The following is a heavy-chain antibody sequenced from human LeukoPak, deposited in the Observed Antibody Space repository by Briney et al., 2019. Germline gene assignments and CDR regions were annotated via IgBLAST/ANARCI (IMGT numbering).Heavy chain of an antibody. J-gene: IGHJ3*02. CDR2: IYDSGST. CDR1: GVSISSGGYS. CDR3: ACLTTADAFDI. D-gene: IGHD3-22*01. V-gene: IGHV4-61*08. Sequence: SETLSLTCAVSGVSISSGGYSWSWIRQPPGKGLEWIGYIYDSGSTNYNPSLKSRVTISVDTSKNQFSLKLSSVTAADTAVYYCACLTTADAFDIWGQGTMVTVSS.